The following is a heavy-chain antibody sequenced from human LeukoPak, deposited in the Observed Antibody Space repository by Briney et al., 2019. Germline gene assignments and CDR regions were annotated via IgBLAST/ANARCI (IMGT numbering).Heavy chain of an antibody. D-gene: IGHD2-8*02. V-gene: IGHV1-8*02. CDR1: GYTFTSYA. CDR3: ARLVDYYFDY. J-gene: IGHJ4*02. CDR2: MNPNSGNT. Sequence: ASVKVSCKASGYTFTSYAMNWVRQATGQGLEWMGWMNPNSGNTGYAQKLQGRVTMTTDTSTSTAYMELRSLRSDDTAVYYCARLVDYYFDYWGQGTLVTVSS.